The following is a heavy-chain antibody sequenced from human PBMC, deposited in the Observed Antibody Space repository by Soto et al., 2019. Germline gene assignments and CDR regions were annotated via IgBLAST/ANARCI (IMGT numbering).Heavy chain of an antibody. D-gene: IGHD1-1*01. CDR2: INPSGGST. CDR1: GYTFTSYY. CDR3: ARVNSAVLSLETTHGMDV. V-gene: IGHV1-46*01. J-gene: IGHJ6*02. Sequence: QVQLVQSGAEVKKPGASVKVSCKASGYTFTSYYMHWVRQAPGQGLEWMGIINPSGGSTSYAQKFQGRVTMTRDTSTSTVYMELSSLRSEDTAVYYCARVNSAVLSLETTHGMDVWGQGTTVTVSS.